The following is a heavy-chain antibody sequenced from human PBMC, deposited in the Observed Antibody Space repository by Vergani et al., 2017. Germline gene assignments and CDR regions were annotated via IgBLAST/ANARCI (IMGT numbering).Heavy chain of an antibody. CDR2: IYPDDSDT. CDR3: ARQFSWSGSSHYGMDV. J-gene: IGHJ6*02. D-gene: IGHD1-26*01. CDR1: GYSFTSYW. Sequence: EVQLVQSGAEVKKPGESLKISCTGSGYSFTSYWIGWVRQMPEKGLEWMGIIYPDDSDTRYSPSFQGQVTISADKSISTAYLQWGSLKASDTAIYYCARQFSWSGSSHYGMDVGGQGTTVTVSS. V-gene: IGHV5-51*01.